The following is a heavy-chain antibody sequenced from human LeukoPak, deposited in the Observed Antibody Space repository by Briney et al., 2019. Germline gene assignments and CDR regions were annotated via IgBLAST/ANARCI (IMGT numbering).Heavy chain of an antibody. V-gene: IGHV4-34*01. CDR1: GGSFGGYY. D-gene: IGHD3-10*01. J-gene: IGHJ4*02. CDR2: INDSGSS. CDR3: TRANGYGLIDY. Sequence: SETLSLTCAVYGGSFGGYYWSWIRQPPGKGLEWIGEINDSGSSNYIPSLKSRVTISVDRSKNQFSLWLSSVTAADTAMYYCTRANGYGLIDYWGQGTLVTVSS.